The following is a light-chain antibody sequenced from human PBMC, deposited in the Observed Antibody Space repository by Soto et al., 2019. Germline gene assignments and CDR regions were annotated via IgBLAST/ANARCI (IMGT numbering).Light chain of an antibody. J-gene: IGLJ2*01. CDR3: QSYDSVLSASV. CDR2: SDI. CDR1: SSNIGAGYD. V-gene: IGLV1-40*01. Sequence: QSVLTQPPSVSGAPGQRLTISCTGRSSNIGAGYDVHWYQQFPGTAPKLLIFSDINRPSGVPARFSASKSGSSASLAISGRQAEDEADYYCQSYDSVLSASVFGGGTKLTV.